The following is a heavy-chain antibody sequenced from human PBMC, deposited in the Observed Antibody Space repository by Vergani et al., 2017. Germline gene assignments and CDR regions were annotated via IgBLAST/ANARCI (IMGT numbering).Heavy chain of an antibody. CDR2: IIPIFGTA. V-gene: IGHV1-69*01. Sequence: QVQLVQSGAEVKKPGSSVKVSCKASGGTFSSYAISWVRQAPEQGLEWMGGIIPIFGTANYAQKFQDSVTITADESKSIAYMELSSLRSEDTAVYYCASNTYNYYDSSGYYLNAFDIWGQGTMVTVSS. D-gene: IGHD3-22*01. J-gene: IGHJ3*02. CDR3: ASNTYNYYDSSGYYLNAFDI. CDR1: GGTFSSYA.